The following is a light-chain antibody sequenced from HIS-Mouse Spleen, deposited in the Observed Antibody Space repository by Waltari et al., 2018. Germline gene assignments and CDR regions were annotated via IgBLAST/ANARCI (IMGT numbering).Light chain of an antibody. V-gene: IGLV2-8*01. Sequence: QSALTQPPSASGSPGPSVTISCTGTSSDVGGYNYFSWYQQHPGKAPKLMIYEVSKRPSGVPDRFSGSKSGNTASLTVSGLQAEDEADYYCSSYAGSNYVVFGGGTKLTVL. CDR2: EVS. CDR1: SSDVGGYNY. CDR3: SSYAGSNYVV. J-gene: IGLJ2*01.